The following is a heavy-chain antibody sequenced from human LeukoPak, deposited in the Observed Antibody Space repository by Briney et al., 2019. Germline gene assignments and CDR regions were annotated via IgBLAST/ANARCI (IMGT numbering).Heavy chain of an antibody. CDR3: ARGSYYDSSGTDDYFDY. V-gene: IGHV1-69*01. J-gene: IGHJ4*02. Sequence: GASVKVSCKASGGTFSSYAISWVRQAPGQGLEWMGGIFPIFGTANYAQKFQGRVTITADESTSTAYMELSSLRSEDTAVYYCARGSYYDSSGTDDYFDYWGQGTLVTVSS. CDR2: IFPIFGTA. CDR1: GGTFSSYA. D-gene: IGHD3-22*01.